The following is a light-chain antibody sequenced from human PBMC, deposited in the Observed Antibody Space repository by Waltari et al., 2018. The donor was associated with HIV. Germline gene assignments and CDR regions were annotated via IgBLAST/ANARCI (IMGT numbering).Light chain of an antibody. J-gene: IGKJ1*01. CDR2: GAS. CDR1: QSVSTN. Sequence: IVMTQSPATLSVSPGERATLSCRASQSVSTNLAWYQQKPGQAPRLLISGASTRATGLPARFSGSGSGTEFTLTISSLQSEDFAVYYCQQYIKWPETFGQGTKVEIK. CDR3: QQYIKWPET. V-gene: IGKV3-15*01.